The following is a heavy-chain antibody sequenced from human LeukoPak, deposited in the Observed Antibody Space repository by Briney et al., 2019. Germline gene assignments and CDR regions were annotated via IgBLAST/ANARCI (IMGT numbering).Heavy chain of an antibody. CDR3: ARDWFHAIDY. Sequence: PGGSLRLSCAASGFTFDDYGMSWVRQAPGKGLEWVSGIIWSGGSTGYADSVKGRFTISRDNAKNTLYLQMNSLRAEDTAVYYCARDWFHAIDYWGQGTLVAVSS. D-gene: IGHD2/OR15-2a*01. V-gene: IGHV3-20*04. J-gene: IGHJ4*02. CDR2: IIWSGGST. CDR1: GFTFDDYG.